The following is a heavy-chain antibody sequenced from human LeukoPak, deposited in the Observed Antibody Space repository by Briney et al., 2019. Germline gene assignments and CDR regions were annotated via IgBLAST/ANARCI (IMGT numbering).Heavy chain of an antibody. CDR2: IYYSGST. CDR3: ARAYSGSYYYYYYMDV. V-gene: IGHV4-39*01. Sequence: SETLSLTCTVSGGSISSSSYYWGWIRQPPGKGLEWIGSIYYSGSTYYNPSLKSRVTISVDTSKNQFSLKLSSVTAADTAVYYCARAYSGSYYYYYYMDVWGKGTTVTVSS. D-gene: IGHD1-26*01. J-gene: IGHJ6*03. CDR1: GGSISSSSYY.